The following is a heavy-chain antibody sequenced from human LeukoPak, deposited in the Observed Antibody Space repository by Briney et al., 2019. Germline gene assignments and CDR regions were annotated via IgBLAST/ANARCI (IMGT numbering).Heavy chain of an antibody. CDR1: GFTFSSYE. J-gene: IGHJ4*02. CDR3: ARGRWFGESLPAHFEY. D-gene: IGHD3-10*01. Sequence: GGSLRLSCAASGFTFSSYEMNWVRQAPGKGLEWVSYISSSSNTIYYADSVKGRFTISRDNAKNSLYLQMNTLRADDTAVYYCARGRWFGESLPAHFEYWGQGTLVTVSS. CDR2: ISSSSNTI. V-gene: IGHV3-48*01.